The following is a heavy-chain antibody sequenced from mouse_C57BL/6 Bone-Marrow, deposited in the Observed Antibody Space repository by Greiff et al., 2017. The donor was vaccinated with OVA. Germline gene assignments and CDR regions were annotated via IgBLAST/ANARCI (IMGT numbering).Heavy chain of an antibody. V-gene: IGHV5-9*01. J-gene: IGHJ4*01. CDR2: ISGGGGNT. D-gene: IGHD1-1*01. CDR3: ARRYYGSRENAMDY. Sequence: EVMLVESGGGLVKPGGSLKLSCAASGFTFSSYTMSWVRQTPEKRLEWVATISGGGGNTYYPDSVKGRFTISRDNAKNTLYLKMSSLRSEDTALYYCARRYYGSRENAMDYWGQGTSVTVSS. CDR1: GFTFSSYT.